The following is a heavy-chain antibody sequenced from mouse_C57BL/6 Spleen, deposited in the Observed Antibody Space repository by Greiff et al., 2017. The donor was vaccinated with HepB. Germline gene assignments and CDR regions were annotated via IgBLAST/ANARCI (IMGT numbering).Heavy chain of an antibody. Sequence: VQLQQSGPELVKPGASVKISCKASGYAFSSSWMNWVKQRPGKGLEWIGRIYPGDGDTNYNGKFKGKATLTADKSSSTAYMQLSSLTSEDSAVYFCARQDYSNPFDYWGQGTTLTVSS. CDR3: ARQDYSNPFDY. D-gene: IGHD2-5*01. CDR2: IYPGDGDT. V-gene: IGHV1-82*01. CDR1: GYAFSSSW. J-gene: IGHJ2*01.